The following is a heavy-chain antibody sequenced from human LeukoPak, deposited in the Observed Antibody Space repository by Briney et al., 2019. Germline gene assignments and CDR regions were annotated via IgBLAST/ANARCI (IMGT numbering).Heavy chain of an antibody. CDR2: ISSSSSYI. CDR3: ARVDSSSWLGD. CDR1: GFTFRSYS. D-gene: IGHD6-13*01. J-gene: IGHJ4*02. V-gene: IGHV3-21*01. Sequence: GGSLRLPCVASGFTFRSYSMSWVRQAPGKGLEWVSSISSSSSYIYYADSVKGRFTISRDNPSNSLYLQMNSLRAEDTAVYYCARVDSSSWLGDWGQGTLVTVSS.